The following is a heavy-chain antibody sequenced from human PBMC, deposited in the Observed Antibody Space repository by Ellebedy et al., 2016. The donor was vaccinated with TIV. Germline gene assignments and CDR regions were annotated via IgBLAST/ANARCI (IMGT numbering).Heavy chain of an antibody. CDR2: INHSGST. J-gene: IGHJ5*02. CDR3: ARGEVRRGYRNGIVGARPYWFDP. D-gene: IGHD1-26*01. Sequence: MPSETLSLTCAVYGGSFSGYYWSWIRQPPGKGLEWIGEINHSGSTNYNPSLKSRVTITVETSQNQFSLKLSSGTAADTAVYYCARGEVRRGYRNGIVGARPYWFDPWGQGTLVTVSS. V-gene: IGHV4-34*01. CDR1: GGSFSGYY.